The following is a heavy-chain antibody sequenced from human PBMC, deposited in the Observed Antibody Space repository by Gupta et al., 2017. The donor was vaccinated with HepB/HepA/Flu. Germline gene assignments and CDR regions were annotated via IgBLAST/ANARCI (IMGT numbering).Heavy chain of an antibody. CDR2: ISYSGKT. CDR1: GGSIGDYY. D-gene: IGHD2-15*01. J-gene: IGHJ4*02. CDR3: ARATGSGGIYFDY. Sequence: VQLQESGPGLVKPSETLSLTCTVSGGSIGDYYWGWIRQPPGQGLEWIGLISYSGKTSYSPSLKSRVTISGDTSKNQFSLRLNSVTAVDTAVYYCARATGSGGIYFDYWGQGTVVTVSS. V-gene: IGHV4-59*08.